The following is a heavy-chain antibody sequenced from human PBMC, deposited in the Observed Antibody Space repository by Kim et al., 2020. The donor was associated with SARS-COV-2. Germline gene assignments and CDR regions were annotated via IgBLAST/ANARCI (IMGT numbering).Heavy chain of an antibody. CDR3: ARVGSLSSGDYDY. Sequence: ASVKVSCKASGYTFSNYAISWVRQAPGQGLLWLGWISAYNGHTNYAQKFQGRVTMTTDTSTSTAYMELRSLRSDDTAVYYCARVGSLSSGDYDYWGQGTLVTVSS. V-gene: IGHV1-18*01. J-gene: IGHJ4*02. D-gene: IGHD4-17*01. CDR2: ISAYNGHT. CDR1: GYTFSNYA.